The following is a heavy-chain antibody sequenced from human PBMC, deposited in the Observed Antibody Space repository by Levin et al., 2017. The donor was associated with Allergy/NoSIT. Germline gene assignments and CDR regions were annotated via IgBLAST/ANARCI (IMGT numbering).Heavy chain of an antibody. CDR2: ISTSSSSI. D-gene: IGHD3-10*01. CDR1: GFTFSSYA. V-gene: IGHV3-48*01. J-gene: IGHJ3*01. Sequence: GGSLRLSCAASGFTFSSYAMNWVRQAPGKGLEWVSYISTSSSSIYYADSVKGRFTISRDNAKNSLYLQMNSLRAEDTAVYYCARDFPDYYGSSFDFWGQGTLLTVSS. CDR3: ARDFPDYYGSSFDF.